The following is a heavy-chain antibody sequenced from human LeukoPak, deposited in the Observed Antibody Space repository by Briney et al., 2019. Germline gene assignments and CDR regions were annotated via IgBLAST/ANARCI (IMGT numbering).Heavy chain of an antibody. CDR3: ARGFLAPGLSGWYYVFDY. CDR1: GGTFSSYT. D-gene: IGHD6-19*01. Sequence: SVKVSCKASGGTFSSYTISWVRQAPGQGLEWMGRIIPIFGTANYAQKFQGRVTITTDESTSTAYMELSSLRSEDTAVYYCARGFLAPGLSGWYYVFDYWGQGTLVIVSS. V-gene: IGHV1-69*05. CDR2: IIPIFGTA. J-gene: IGHJ4*02.